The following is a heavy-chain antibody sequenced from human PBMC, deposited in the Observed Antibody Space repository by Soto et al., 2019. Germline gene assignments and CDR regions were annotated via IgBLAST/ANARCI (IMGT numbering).Heavy chain of an antibody. CDR1: GDSSSTYY. Sequence: QVQLQESGPGLVKSSETLSLTCSVSGDSSSTYYWGWIRQPPGKGLEWIEYITYSGRSKHNPSCKSRFSISVDASKNQVSLKLTSVTAADTAVYYCARSYCADSVSCNWFDPWGQGTLVVVSS. V-gene: IGHV4-59*01. CDR2: ITYSGRS. J-gene: IGHJ5*02. D-gene: IGHD2-8*02. CDR3: ARSYCADSVSCNWFDP.